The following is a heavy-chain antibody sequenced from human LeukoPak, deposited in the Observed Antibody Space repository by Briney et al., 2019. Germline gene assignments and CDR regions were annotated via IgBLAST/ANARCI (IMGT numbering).Heavy chain of an antibody. CDR2: INPNSGGT. J-gene: IGHJ5*02. D-gene: IGHD3-9*01. Sequence: GASVKVSCKASGYTFTGYYMLWVRQAPGQGLEWMGWINPNSGGTNYAQKFQGRVTMTRDTSISTAYMELSGLRSDDTAVYYCARVQPRYFDWKRPNWFDPWGQGTLVTVSS. V-gene: IGHV1-2*02. CDR1: GYTFTGYY. CDR3: ARVQPRYFDWKRPNWFDP.